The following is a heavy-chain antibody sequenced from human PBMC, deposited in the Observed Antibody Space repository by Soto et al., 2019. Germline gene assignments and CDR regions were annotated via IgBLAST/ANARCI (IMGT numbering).Heavy chain of an antibody. Sequence: PSETLSLTCTVSGGSVSSGSYYWSWIRQPPGKGLEWIGYIYYSGSTNYNPSLKSRVTISVDTSKNQFSLKLSSVTPDDTAVYYCVRGNVRGHYFDSWGQGTLVTVSS. V-gene: IGHV4-61*01. CDR2: IYYSGST. D-gene: IGHD5-12*01. CDR3: VRGNVRGHYFDS. J-gene: IGHJ4*02. CDR1: GGSVSSGSYY.